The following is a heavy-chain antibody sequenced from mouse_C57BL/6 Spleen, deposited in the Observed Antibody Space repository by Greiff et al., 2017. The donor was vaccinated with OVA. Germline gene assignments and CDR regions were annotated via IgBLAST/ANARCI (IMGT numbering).Heavy chain of an antibody. CDR1: GYSFTDYN. CDR2: INPNYGTT. D-gene: IGHD1-1*01. Sequence: EVQLVESGPELVKPGASVKISCKASGYSFTDYNMNWVKQSNGKSLEWIGVINPNYGTTSYNQKFKGKATLTVDQSSSTAYMQLNSLTSEDSAVYYCARSLFYAERGSWFAYWGQGTLVTVSA. J-gene: IGHJ3*01. CDR3: ARSLFYAERGSWFAY. V-gene: IGHV1-39*01.